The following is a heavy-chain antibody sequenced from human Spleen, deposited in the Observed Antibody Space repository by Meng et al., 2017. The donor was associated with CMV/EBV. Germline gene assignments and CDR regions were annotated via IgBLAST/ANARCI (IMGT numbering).Heavy chain of an antibody. D-gene: IGHD3-22*01. CDR3: AREYRLKYDSSGFDF. J-gene: IGHJ4*02. CDR2: ITSDGSGT. Sequence: GESLKISCEASGFTFNTYWMHWVRQAPGKGLVWVSRITSDGSGTTYADSVKGRFAISRDNAKNTLYLQMNSLRAEDTAVYYCAREYRLKYDSSGFDFWGQGTLVTVSS. CDR1: GFTFNTYW. V-gene: IGHV3-74*01.